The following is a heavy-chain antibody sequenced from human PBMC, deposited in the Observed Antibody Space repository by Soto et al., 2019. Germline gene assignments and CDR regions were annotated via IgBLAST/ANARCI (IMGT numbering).Heavy chain of an antibody. J-gene: IGHJ6*02. D-gene: IGHD4-17*01. CDR2: ISYDGSNK. CDR1: GFTFSSYG. V-gene: IGHV3-30*18. Sequence: QVQLVESGGGVVQPGRSLRLSCAASGFTFSSYGMHWVRQAPGKGLEWVAVISYDGSNKYYADSVKGRFTISRDNSKNTLYLQMNSLGAEDTAVYYCAKDMTTVTTLYYYYGMDVWGQGTTVTVSS. CDR3: AKDMTTVTTLYYYYGMDV.